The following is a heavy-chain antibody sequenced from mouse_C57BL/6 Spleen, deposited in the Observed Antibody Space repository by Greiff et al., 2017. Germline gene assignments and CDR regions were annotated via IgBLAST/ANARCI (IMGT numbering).Heavy chain of an antibody. CDR2: IYPRSGNT. CDR1: GYTFTSYG. D-gene: IGHD2-5*01. J-gene: IGHJ4*01. CDR3: ARSSSNYEGYYAMDY. V-gene: IGHV1-81*01. Sequence: VQLQQSGAELARPGASVKLSCKASGYTFTSYGISWVKQRTGQGLEWIGEIYPRSGNTYYNEKFKGKATLTADKSSSTAYMELRSLTSEDSAVYFCARSSSNYEGYYAMDYWGQGTSVTVSS.